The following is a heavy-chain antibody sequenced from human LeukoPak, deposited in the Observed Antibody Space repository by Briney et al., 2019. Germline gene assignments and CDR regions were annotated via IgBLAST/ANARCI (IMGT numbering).Heavy chain of an antibody. CDR3: ARLADCSSTSCYTGGEDY. CDR1: GGSFSGYY. V-gene: IGHV4-34*01. CDR2: INHSGST. Sequence: SETLSLTCAVYGGSFSGYYWSWIRQPPGKGLEWIGEINHSGSTNYNPSLKSRVTISVDTSKNQFSLKLSSVTAADTAVYYCARLADCSSTSCYTGGEDYWGQGTLVTVSS. J-gene: IGHJ4*02. D-gene: IGHD2-2*02.